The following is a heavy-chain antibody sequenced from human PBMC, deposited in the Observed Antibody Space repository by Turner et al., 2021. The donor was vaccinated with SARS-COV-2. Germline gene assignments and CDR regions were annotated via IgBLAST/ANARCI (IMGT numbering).Heavy chain of an antibody. V-gene: IGHV4-39*01. CDR1: GGSISSSSYY. Sequence: QLQLQESGPGLVKPSETLSLICTVPGGSISSSSYYWGWIRQPPGKGLEWIGSIYYSGSTYYNPSLKSRVTISVDTSKNQFSLKLSSVTAADTAVYYCATRTVDLSGSYYCFDYWGQGTLVTVSS. CDR3: ATRTVDLSGSYYCFDY. J-gene: IGHJ4*02. CDR2: IYYSGST. D-gene: IGHD1-26*01.